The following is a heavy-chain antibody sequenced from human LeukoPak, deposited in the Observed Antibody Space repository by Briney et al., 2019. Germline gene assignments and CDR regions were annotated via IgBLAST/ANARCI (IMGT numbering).Heavy chain of an antibody. CDR3: ARDYFGSDQPFDY. D-gene: IGHD3-10*01. CDR1: GFTFSSYS. CDR2: ISSSSSYI. Sequence: GGSLRLSCAASGFTFSSYSMNWVRQAPGKGLEWVSSISSSSSYIYYADSVKGRFTISRHNAKNSLFLQMDSLRAEDTAVYYCARDYFGSDQPFDYWGQGTLVTVSS. J-gene: IGHJ4*02. V-gene: IGHV3-21*01.